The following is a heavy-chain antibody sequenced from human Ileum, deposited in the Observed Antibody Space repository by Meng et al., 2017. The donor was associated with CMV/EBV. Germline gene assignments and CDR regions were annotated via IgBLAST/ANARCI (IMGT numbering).Heavy chain of an antibody. J-gene: IGHJ6*02. CDR3: AKDRGTYRDYGMDV. CDR2: IYSGDSST. CDR1: GFTFSSYA. Sequence: GGSLRLSCAASGFTFSSYAMSWVRQAPGKGLEWVSVIYSGDSSTYYADSVKGRFTISRDNSKNTLYLQMHSLRAEDTAVYYCAKDRGTYRDYGMDVWGQGTTVTVSS. V-gene: IGHV3-23*03. D-gene: IGHD1-26*01.